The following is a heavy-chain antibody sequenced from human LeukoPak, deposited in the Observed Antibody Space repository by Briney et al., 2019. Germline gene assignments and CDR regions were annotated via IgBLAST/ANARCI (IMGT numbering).Heavy chain of an antibody. V-gene: IGHV4-59*01. D-gene: IGHD6-13*01. CDR3: VRAQQLDAFDI. CDR2: IYYSGST. Sequence: SETLSLTCTVSGGSISSYYWSWIRQPPGKGLEWIGYIYYSGSTNYNPSLKSRVTISVDTSKNQFSLKLSSVTAADTAVYYCVRAQQLDAFDIWGQGTMVTVSS. CDR1: GGSISSYY. J-gene: IGHJ3*02.